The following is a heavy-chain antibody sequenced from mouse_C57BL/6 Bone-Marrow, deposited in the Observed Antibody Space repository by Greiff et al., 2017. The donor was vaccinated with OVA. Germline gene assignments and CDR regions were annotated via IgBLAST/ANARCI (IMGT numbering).Heavy chain of an antibody. CDR2: ISSGGSYT. J-gene: IGHJ1*03. CDR3: ARGAYYGSSYRYFDV. Sequence: EVQVVESGGDLVKPGGSLKLSCAASGFTFSSYGMSWVRQTPDKRLEWVATISSGGSYTYYPDSVKGRFTISRDNAKNTLYLQMSSLKSEDTAMYYCARGAYYGSSYRYFDVWGTGTTVTVSS. V-gene: IGHV5-6*01. D-gene: IGHD1-1*01. CDR1: GFTFSSYG.